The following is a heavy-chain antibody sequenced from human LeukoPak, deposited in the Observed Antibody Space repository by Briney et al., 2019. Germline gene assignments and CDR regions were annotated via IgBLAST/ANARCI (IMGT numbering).Heavy chain of an antibody. CDR2: IYYSEST. V-gene: IGHV4-39*01. D-gene: IGHD4-11*01. J-gene: IGHJ4*02. CDR1: GGSISTTTYY. CDR3: ARQDYSNYVAYFGY. Sequence: PSETLSLTCIVSGGSISTTTYYWGWIRQPPGRGLEWIGSIYYSESTYYNPSLKSRVTISVDTSKSQFSLNLSSVTAADTAVYYCARQDYSNYVAYFGYWGQGTLVTVSS.